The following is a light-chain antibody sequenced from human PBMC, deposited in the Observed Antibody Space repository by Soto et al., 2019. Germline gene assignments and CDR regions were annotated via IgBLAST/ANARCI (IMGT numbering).Light chain of an antibody. J-gene: IGLJ2*01. CDR2: HDT. CDR1: KLGDKY. Sequence: SYELTQPPSVSVSPGQTASIPCAGDKLGDKYACWFQQKPGQSPVLVIYHDTKRPSGIPERFSGSNSGNTATLTISGTQAMDEADYYCQAWDTSTVVFGGGTKVTVL. V-gene: IGLV3-1*01. CDR3: QAWDTSTVV.